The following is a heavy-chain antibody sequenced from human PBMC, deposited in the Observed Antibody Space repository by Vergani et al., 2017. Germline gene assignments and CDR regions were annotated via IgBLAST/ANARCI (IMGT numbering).Heavy chain of an antibody. CDR1: GFNFSDYY. J-gene: IGHJ4*02. CDR3: ARNGYDSSGYYTNFDY. Sequence: QVQLVESGGGLVKPGGSLRLSCAASGFNFSDYYLSWIRQAPGNGMEWVSYISSSGSTIYYADSVKGRFTISRDNAKNSLYLQMNSLRAEDTAVYYCARNGYDSSGYYTNFDYWGQGTLVTVSS. V-gene: IGHV3-11*01. CDR2: ISSSGSTI. D-gene: IGHD3-22*01.